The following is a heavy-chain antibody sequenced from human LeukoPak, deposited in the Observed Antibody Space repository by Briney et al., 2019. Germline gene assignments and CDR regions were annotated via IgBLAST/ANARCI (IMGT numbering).Heavy chain of an antibody. CDR1: GFTFSSYS. J-gene: IGHJ4*02. V-gene: IGHV3-21*01. CDR3: ARGREYSSSYFDY. Sequence: GGSLRLSGAASGFTFSSYSMNWVRQAPGKGLEWVSSISSSSSYIYYADSVKGRFTISRDNAKNSLYLQMNSLRAEDTAVYYCARGREYSSSYFDYWGQGTLVTVSS. CDR2: ISSSSSYI. D-gene: IGHD6-6*01.